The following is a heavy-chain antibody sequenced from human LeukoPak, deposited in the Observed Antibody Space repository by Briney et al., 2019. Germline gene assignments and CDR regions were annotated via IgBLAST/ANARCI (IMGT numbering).Heavy chain of an antibody. CDR2: IYYSGST. J-gene: IGHJ4*02. D-gene: IGHD1-1*01. V-gene: IGHV4-59*01. CDR1: GGSISSYY. CDR3: ARASSRTRWDY. Sequence: SSETLSLTCTVSGGSISSYYWSWIRQPPGKGLEWIGYIYYSGSTNYNPSLKSRVTISVDTSKNQFSLKPSSVTAADTAVYYCARASSRTRWDYWGQGTLVTVSS.